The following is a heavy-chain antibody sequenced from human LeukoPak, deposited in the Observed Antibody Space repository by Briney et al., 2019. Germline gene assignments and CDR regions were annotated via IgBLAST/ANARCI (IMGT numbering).Heavy chain of an antibody. CDR1: GGTFSSYA. CDR2: ITPILGIA. V-gene: IGHV1-69*04. Sequence: GASVKVSCKASGGTFSSYAISWVRQAPGQGLEWMGRITPILGIANYAQKFQGRVTITADKSTSTAYMELSSLRSEDTAVYYCARAGSDIVVVVAATPPAEYFQHWGQGTLVTVSS. CDR3: ARAGSDIVVVVAATPPAEYFQH. J-gene: IGHJ1*01. D-gene: IGHD2-15*01.